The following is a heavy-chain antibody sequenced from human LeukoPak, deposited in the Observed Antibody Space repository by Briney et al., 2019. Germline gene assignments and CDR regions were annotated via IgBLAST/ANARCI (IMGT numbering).Heavy chain of an antibody. J-gene: IGHJ4*02. V-gene: IGHV3-48*01. CDR2: ISSSSSTI. CDR1: GFTFSSYS. Sequence: GGSLRLSCAASGFTFSSYSMNWVRQAPGKGLEWVSYISSSSSTIYYADSVKGRFTISRDNAKNSLYLQMNSLRAEDTAVYYCARGPAAIFFDYWGQGTLVTVSS. D-gene: IGHD2-2*02. CDR3: ARGPAAIFFDY.